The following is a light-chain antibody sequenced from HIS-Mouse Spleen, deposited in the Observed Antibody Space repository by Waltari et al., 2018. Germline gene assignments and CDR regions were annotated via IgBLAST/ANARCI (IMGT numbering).Light chain of an antibody. J-gene: IGKJ5*01. Sequence: EIVMTQSPATLSVSPGERATLSCRASQSVSSNLAWYQQTPGQAPTLLIYGASTRATGIPARFSGSGSGTEFTLTISSMQSEDFAVYYCQQYNNWPPLTFGQGTRLEIK. V-gene: IGKV3-15*01. CDR1: QSVSSN. CDR2: GAS. CDR3: QQYNNWPPLT.